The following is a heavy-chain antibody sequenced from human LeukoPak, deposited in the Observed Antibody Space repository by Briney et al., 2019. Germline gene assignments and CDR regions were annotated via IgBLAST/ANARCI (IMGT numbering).Heavy chain of an antibody. Sequence: SETLSLTCTVSGGSVRRGNYYWTWIRQPAGSGLEWIGRIYTSGTTDYNPSLRTRVTISVDASRNQFSLNLSSVTAADTAVYYCAGAASGSYPFDYWGQGTLVTVSS. J-gene: IGHJ4*02. CDR1: GGSVRRGNYY. V-gene: IGHV4-61*02. CDR2: IYTSGTT. D-gene: IGHD1-26*01. CDR3: AGAASGSYPFDY.